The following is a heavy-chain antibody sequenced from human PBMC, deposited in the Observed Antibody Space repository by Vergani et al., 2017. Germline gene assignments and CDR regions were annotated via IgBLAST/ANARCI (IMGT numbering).Heavy chain of an antibody. CDR3: STSPYGPLYGMDV. V-gene: IGHV3-15*01. D-gene: IGHD3-10*01. CDR1: GFTFSNAW. CDR2: IKSKTDGGTT. Sequence: EVQLVESGGGLVKPGGSLRLSCAASGFTFSNAWMSWVRQAPGKGLEWVGRIKSKTDGGTTDYAAPGKGRFTITREDSKNTLYLQKNSRKTEDTAVYYYSTSPYGPLYGMDVWGQGTTVTVSS. J-gene: IGHJ6*02.